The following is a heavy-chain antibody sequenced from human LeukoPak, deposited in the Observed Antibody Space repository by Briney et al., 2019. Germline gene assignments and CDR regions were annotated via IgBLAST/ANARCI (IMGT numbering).Heavy chain of an antibody. CDR1: GGSISSYY. CDR3: ARSHTPQYYYDSSGLYY. Sequence: ASETLSLTCTVSGGSISSYYWSWIRQPPGKGLEWIGEINHSGSTNYNPSLKSRVTISVDTSKNQFSLKLSSVTAADTAVYYCARSHTPQYYYDSSGLYYWGQGTLVTVSS. J-gene: IGHJ4*02. V-gene: IGHV4-34*01. CDR2: INHSGST. D-gene: IGHD3-22*01.